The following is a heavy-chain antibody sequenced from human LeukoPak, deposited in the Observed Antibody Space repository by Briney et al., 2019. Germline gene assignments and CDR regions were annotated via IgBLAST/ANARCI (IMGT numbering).Heavy chain of an antibody. J-gene: IGHJ4*02. V-gene: IGHV1-8*03. CDR2: MNPNSGNT. D-gene: IGHD1-1*01. CDR3: GRDNSLDY. CDR1: GYTFTGYY. Sequence: PGASVKVSCKASGYTFTGYYMHWVRQAPGQGLEWVGWMNPNSGNTGYAQKFQGRVTITRNTSISTAYMELSSLRSEDTAVYYCGRDNSLDYWGQGTLVTVSS.